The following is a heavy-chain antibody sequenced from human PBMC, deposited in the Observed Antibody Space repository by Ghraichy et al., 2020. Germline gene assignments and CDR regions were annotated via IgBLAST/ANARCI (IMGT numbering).Heavy chain of an antibody. CDR3: ARDAYYDYVWGSYRTNYYYGMDV. Sequence: GGSLRLSCAASGFTFSSYWMSWVRQAPGKGLEWVANIKQDGSEKYYVDSVKGRFTISRDNAKNSLYLQMNSLRAEDTAVYYCARDAYYDYVWGSYRTNYYYGMDVWGQGTTVTVSS. CDR2: IKQDGSEK. J-gene: IGHJ6*02. D-gene: IGHD3-16*02. CDR1: GFTFSSYW. V-gene: IGHV3-7*01.